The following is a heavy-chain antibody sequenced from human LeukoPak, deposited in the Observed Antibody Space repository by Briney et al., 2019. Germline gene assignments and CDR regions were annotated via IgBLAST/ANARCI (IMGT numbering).Heavy chain of an antibody. CDR2: ISGNNGVT. CDR1: GYSFTTYG. J-gene: IGHJ4*02. Sequence: ASVKVSCKASGYSFTTYGITWVRQAPGQGLERMGWISGNNGVTKYAQKIQGRVTMTTDTSTSTAYMEVTSLTSDDTAVYYCARTRSGGSCSYWGQGTLVTVSA. V-gene: IGHV1-18*01. D-gene: IGHD2-15*01. CDR3: ARTRSGGSCSY.